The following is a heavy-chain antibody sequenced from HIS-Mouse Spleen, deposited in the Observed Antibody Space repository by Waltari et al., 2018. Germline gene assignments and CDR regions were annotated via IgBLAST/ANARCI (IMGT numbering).Heavy chain of an antibody. CDR1: GGSISSGGNY. CDR2: IYYSGGT. J-gene: IGHJ5*02. V-gene: IGHV4-31*03. D-gene: IGHD3-3*01. Sequence: QVQLQESGPGLVKPSQTLSLTCTVAGGSISSGGNYWSWIRQHPGKGLEWIGYIYYSGGTYYKPDLKSRVTISVDTSKNQVCLKLSSVTAAYTVVYYCARSPYYDFWSGYSDNWFDPWGQGTLVTVSS. CDR3: ARSPYYDFWSGYSDNWFDP.